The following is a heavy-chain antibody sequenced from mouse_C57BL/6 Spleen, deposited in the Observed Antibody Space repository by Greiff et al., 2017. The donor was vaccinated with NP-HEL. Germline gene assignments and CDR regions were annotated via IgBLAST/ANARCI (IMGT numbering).Heavy chain of an antibody. D-gene: IGHD2-1*01. V-gene: IGHV7-3*01. CDR3: ARYNGNYVNYAMDY. CDR2: IRNKANGYTT. CDR1: GFTFTDYY. Sequence: DVMLVESGGGLVQPGGSLSLSCAASGFTFTDYYMSWVRQPPGKALEWLGFIRNKANGYTTEYSASVKGRFTISRDNSQSILYLQMNALRAEDSATYYCARYNGNYVNYAMDYWGQGTSVTVSS. J-gene: IGHJ4*01.